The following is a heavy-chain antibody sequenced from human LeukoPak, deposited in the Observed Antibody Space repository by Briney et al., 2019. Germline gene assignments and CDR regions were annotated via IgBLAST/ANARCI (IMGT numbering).Heavy chain of an antibody. J-gene: IGHJ6*02. CDR3: AKDRQGRNYYYYGMDV. D-gene: IGHD6-6*01. CDR1: GFTFSTSA. Sequence: GGSLRLSCSASGFTFSTSAMHWVRQAPGKGLEYVSAISINGGSTYYADSVKGRLTISRDNPKNTLYLQMNSLRAEDTAVYYCAKDRQGRNYYYYGMDVWGQGTTVTVSS. V-gene: IGHV3-64*04. CDR2: ISINGGST.